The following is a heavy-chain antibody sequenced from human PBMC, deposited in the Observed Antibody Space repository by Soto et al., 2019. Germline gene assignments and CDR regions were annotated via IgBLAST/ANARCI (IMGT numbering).Heavy chain of an antibody. D-gene: IGHD3-10*01. Sequence: QVQLVQSGAEVKKPGASVKVSCKASGYTFTNYGISWVRQAPGQGLEWMGWISHWGKTNYAQKLQGRVTMTTDTSASTAFMDLRSLISADTSMYFCARDFDGSGSYYTDYWGQGTLVTVSS. CDR1: GYTFTNYG. J-gene: IGHJ4*02. V-gene: IGHV1-18*01. CDR2: ISHWGKT. CDR3: ARDFDGSGSYYTDY.